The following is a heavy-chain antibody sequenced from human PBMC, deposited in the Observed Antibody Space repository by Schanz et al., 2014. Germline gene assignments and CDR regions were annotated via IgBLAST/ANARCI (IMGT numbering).Heavy chain of an antibody. Sequence: VQLVESGGGVVRPGGSLRLSCAASGFGFDDYAMSWVRQAPGKGLEWVSGINWNGGSTGYADSVKGRFTISRDNAKNSLFLQMNSLSAEDTAVYYCAKVAPAATYLDSWGLGTLVTVSS. V-gene: IGHV3-20*04. CDR1: GFGFDDYA. CDR2: INWNGGST. CDR3: AKVAPAATYLDS. J-gene: IGHJ4*02. D-gene: IGHD2-2*01.